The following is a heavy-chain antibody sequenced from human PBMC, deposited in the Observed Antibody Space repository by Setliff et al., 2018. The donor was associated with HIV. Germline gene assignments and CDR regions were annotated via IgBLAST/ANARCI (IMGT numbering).Heavy chain of an antibody. CDR3: ARGLCSSGGPIYFDF. CDR2: IYYSGST. D-gene: IGHD6-19*01. CDR1: GGSFSVYY. V-gene: IGHV4-59*12. J-gene: IGHJ4*02. Sequence: KPSETLSLTCTVYGGSFSVYYWSWIRQHPGKGLEWIGYIYYSGSTYYNPSLKSRVTMSVDTSKNQFSLKLSSVTAADTAVYYCARGLCSSGGPIYFDFWGQGTLVTVSS.